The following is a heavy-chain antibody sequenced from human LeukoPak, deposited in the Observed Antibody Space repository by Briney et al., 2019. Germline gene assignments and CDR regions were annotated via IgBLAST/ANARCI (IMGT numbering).Heavy chain of an antibody. CDR2: ISGSGDTI. CDR1: GFTFSRYA. V-gene: IGHV3-23*01. CDR3: AKEDYYYYGMDV. Sequence: GGSLRLSCAASGFTFSRYAMSWVRQAPGKGLEWVSAISGSGDTIYYADSVKGRFTISRDNSKNTLYLQMNSLRAEDTAVYYCAKEDYYYYGMDVWGQGTTVTVSS. J-gene: IGHJ6*02.